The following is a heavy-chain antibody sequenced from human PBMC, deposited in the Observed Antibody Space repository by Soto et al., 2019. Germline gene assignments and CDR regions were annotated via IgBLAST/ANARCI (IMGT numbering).Heavy chain of an antibody. CDR2: INHSGST. CDR3: ARGRIAARQNYYYGMDV. CDR1: GGSFSGYY. J-gene: IGHJ6*02. Sequence: PSETLSLTCAVYGGSFSGYYWSWIRQPPGKGLEWIGEINHSGSTNYNPSLKSRVTISVGTSKNQFSLKLSSVTAADTAVYYCARGRIAARQNYYYGMDVWGQGTTVTVSS. D-gene: IGHD6-6*01. V-gene: IGHV4-34*01.